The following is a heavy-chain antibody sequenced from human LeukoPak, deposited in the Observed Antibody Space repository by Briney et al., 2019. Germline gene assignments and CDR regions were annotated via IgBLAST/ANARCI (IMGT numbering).Heavy chain of an antibody. CDR2: VIPIFGTA. V-gene: IGHV1-69*01. Sequence: ASVKVSCKASGGTFTSYAISWVRQAPGQGLEWMGGVIPIFGTANYAQNFQGRVTITADESTNTAYMELGSLRSEDTAVYYCARDGVSGMDVWGQGTTVTVSS. CDR3: ARDGVSGMDV. CDR1: GGTFTSYA. D-gene: IGHD3-16*01. J-gene: IGHJ6*02.